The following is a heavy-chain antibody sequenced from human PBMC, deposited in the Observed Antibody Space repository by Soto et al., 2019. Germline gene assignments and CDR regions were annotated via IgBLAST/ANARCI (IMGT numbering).Heavy chain of an antibody. CDR2: IYRGGIT. J-gene: IGHJ5*02. D-gene: IGHD1-1*01. V-gene: IGHV4-38-2*01. CDR1: VYSITGGPY. Sequence: PSETLSLTSAVSVYSITGGPYWGWIRQPPGKGLEWIGTIYRGGITYYNPSLKSRVTISIDTSKNHFSLRLSSVTATDTAVYFCAIGNPDWFDPWGQGTLVTVSS. CDR3: AIGNPDWFDP.